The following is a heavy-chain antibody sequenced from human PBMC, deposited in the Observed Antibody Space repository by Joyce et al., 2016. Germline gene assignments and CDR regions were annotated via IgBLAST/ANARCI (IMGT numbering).Heavy chain of an antibody. V-gene: IGHV1-69*12. J-gene: IGHJ6*02. CDR3: ARGGTSSDHFFFYTLDI. D-gene: IGHD1-14*01. CDR1: GGAFSNFT. Sequence: QVLLVQSGATVKRPGSSLKVSCKSSGGAFSNFTVNWVRQAPGQRLEWMGGIIPVFGAAKIAEHFQGRVTLTADLSTRTAFMELSSLTSADTAVYYCARGGTSSDHFFFYTLDIWGPGTTVIVSS. CDR2: IIPVFGAA.